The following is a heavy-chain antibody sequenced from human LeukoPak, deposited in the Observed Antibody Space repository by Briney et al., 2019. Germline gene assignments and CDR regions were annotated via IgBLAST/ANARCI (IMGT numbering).Heavy chain of an antibody. CDR3: VAVSYLAFDI. CDR2: IKQDGHEK. V-gene: IGHV3-7*01. D-gene: IGHD2-21*01. Sequence: GGSLRLSCAASGFTLSGYWMSWVRRAPGKGLEWVANIKQDGHEKYYVDSVKGRFTISRDNAKNSAYLQINSLTVEDTAVYYCVAVSYLAFDIWGQGTMVTVSS. J-gene: IGHJ3*02. CDR1: GFTLSGYW.